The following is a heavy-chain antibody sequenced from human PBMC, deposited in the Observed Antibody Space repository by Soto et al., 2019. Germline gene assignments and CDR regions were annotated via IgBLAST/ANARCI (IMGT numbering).Heavy chain of an antibody. CDR1: GGSISSYY. V-gene: IGHV4-59*01. J-gene: IGHJ5*02. CDR2: IYYSGST. D-gene: IGHD3-3*01. CDR3: ARWGYDFWSGSGNWFDP. Sequence: SETLSLTCTVSGGSISSYYWSWIRQPPGKGLEWIGYIYYSGSTNYNPSLKSRVTISVDTSKNQFSLKLSSVTAADTAVYYCARWGYDFWSGSGNWFDPWGQGTLVTVSS.